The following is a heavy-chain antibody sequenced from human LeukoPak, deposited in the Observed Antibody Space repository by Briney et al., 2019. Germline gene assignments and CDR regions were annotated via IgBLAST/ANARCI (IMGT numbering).Heavy chain of an antibody. J-gene: IGHJ4*02. CDR3: SRNKHDSGGYHFDY. D-gene: IGHD3-22*01. CDR1: GGTFISYA. CDR2: IIPIFGTA. Sequence: GASVKVSCKASGGTFISYAISWVRQAPGQGLEWMGGIIPIFGTANYAQKFQGRVTMTTDTPTSTAYMELRSLISDDTGVYYCSRNKHDSGGYHFDYWGQGTLVTVSS. V-gene: IGHV1-69*05.